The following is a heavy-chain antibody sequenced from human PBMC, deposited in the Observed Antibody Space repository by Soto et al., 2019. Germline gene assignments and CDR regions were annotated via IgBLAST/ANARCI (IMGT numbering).Heavy chain of an antibody. CDR3: ARDRILIKWGGLTYYYGVDV. CDR2: IYHTGRT. CDR1: DGSISSGGYS. D-gene: IGHD3-16*01. Sequence: QLQLQESGSGLVQPSQTLSLTCAVSDGSISSGGYSWSWIRQPPGKGLEWLGNIYHTGRTNYNPSLKSRLTFSVDRSNNQFSLKLSSVTAADTAVYFCARDRILIKWGGLTYYYGVDVWGQGTTVIVSS. V-gene: IGHV4-30-2*01. J-gene: IGHJ6*01.